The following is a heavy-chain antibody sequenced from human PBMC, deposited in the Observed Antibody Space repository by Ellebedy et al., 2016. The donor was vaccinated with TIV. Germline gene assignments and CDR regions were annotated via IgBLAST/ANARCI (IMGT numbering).Heavy chain of an antibody. Sequence: AASVKVSCKASGFTFTSYYMHWVRQVPGQGLEWMGIVSPSGGSPSYAQKFQGRGTMTSDTSTSTVYVELRSLRSEDTAVYYCARETPGTAMTPSFDYWGQGTLVTVSS. J-gene: IGHJ4*02. CDR2: VSPSGGSP. V-gene: IGHV1-46*01. CDR1: GFTFTSYY. CDR3: ARETPGTAMTPSFDY. D-gene: IGHD5-18*01.